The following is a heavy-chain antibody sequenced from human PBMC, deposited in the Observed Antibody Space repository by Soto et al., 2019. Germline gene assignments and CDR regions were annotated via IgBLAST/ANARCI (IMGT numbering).Heavy chain of an antibody. V-gene: IGHV3-30-3*01. D-gene: IGHD1-1*01. Sequence: GGSLRLSCAASGFTFSSYAIHWVRQAPGKGLEWVAVISYDGSNKYYANSVKGRFTISRDNSKNTLYLQMNSLRAEDTAVYYCARVPGYFIDPGDAFDIWGQGTMVTVSS. J-gene: IGHJ3*02. CDR1: GFTFSSYA. CDR2: ISYDGSNK. CDR3: ARVPGYFIDPGDAFDI.